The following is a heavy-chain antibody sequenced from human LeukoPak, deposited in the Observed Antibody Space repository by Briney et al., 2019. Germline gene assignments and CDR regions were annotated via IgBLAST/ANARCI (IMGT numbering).Heavy chain of an antibody. Sequence: GGSLRLSCAASRLPFSSYAMSWVRQAPGKGLEWVSAISESGTGTYYADSVKGRFTISRDNSKNTLSPQMNSLRVEDTAVYYCAKDIAQGYTYGSIDQDYWGQGTLVTVSS. CDR1: RLPFSSYA. D-gene: IGHD5-18*01. J-gene: IGHJ4*02. CDR3: AKDIAQGYTYGSIDQDY. CDR2: ISESGTGT. V-gene: IGHV3-23*01.